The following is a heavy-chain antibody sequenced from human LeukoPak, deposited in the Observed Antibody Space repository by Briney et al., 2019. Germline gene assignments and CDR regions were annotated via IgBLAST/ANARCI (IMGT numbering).Heavy chain of an antibody. Sequence: ASVKVSCKGSGYTFTNYGISWVRQAPGQGLEWMGLINTDNGDTNYAQKLQGRVTMTTDTSTSTAYMELKSLRSDDTAVYYCASAYYDYVWGSYRPLDCWGQGTLVTVSS. J-gene: IGHJ4*02. CDR2: INTDNGDT. D-gene: IGHD3-16*02. CDR3: ASAYYDYVWGSYRPLDC. CDR1: GYTFTNYG. V-gene: IGHV1-18*01.